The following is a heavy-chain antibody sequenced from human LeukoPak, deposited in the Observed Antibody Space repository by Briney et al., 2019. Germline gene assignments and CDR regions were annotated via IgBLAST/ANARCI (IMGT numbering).Heavy chain of an antibody. CDR1: GGSISSYY. D-gene: IGHD6-6*01. V-gene: IGHV4-4*07. J-gene: IGHJ5*02. CDR2: IYTSGST. CDR3: AIDGIRQQLVHTP. Sequence: SETLSLTCTVSGGSISSYYWSWIRQPAGKGLEWIGRIYTSGSTNYNPSLKSRVTISVDKSKNQFSLKLSSVTAADTAVYYCAIDGIRQQLVHTPWGQGTLVTVSS.